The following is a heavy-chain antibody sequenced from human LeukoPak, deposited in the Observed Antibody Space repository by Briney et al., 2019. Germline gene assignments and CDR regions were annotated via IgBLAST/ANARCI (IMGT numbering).Heavy chain of an antibody. V-gene: IGHV3-23*01. D-gene: IGHD3-10*01. CDR3: AKDEGGDYYGSGSYYALAP. CDR1: GFTFSTYA. J-gene: IGHJ5*02. Sequence: PGGSLRLSCTASGFTFSTYAMNWVRQAPGKGLEWVSGISGSGISTYYADSVKGRFSISRDNSKNTLYLQMNSLRAEDTAVYYCAKDEGGDYYGSGSYYALAPWGQGTLVTVSS. CDR2: ISGSGIST.